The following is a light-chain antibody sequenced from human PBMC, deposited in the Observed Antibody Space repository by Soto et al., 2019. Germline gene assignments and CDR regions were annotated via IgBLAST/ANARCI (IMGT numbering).Light chain of an antibody. J-gene: IGKJ1*01. Sequence: EIGMTQSPVTLSVSPGERATLSCRASQSVSINLPWYQQKPGQAPRLLIYGASTRASGIPARFSGSGSGTDFTLTISSLQSEDFAVYYCQQYNNWPPDGTFGQGTKVDIK. CDR3: QQYNNWPPDGT. CDR1: QSVSIN. V-gene: IGKV3-15*01. CDR2: GAS.